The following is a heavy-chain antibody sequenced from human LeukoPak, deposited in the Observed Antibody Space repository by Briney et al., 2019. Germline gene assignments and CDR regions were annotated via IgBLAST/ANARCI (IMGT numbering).Heavy chain of an antibody. D-gene: IGHD2-8*02. CDR1: GGSISSSSYY. V-gene: IGHV4-39*01. CDR3: ARQLKTISVRWCVLNFDP. CDR2: IYYSGST. Sequence: SEALSLTCTVSGGSISSSSYYWGGIRPPPGKGREGIGIIYYSGSTYYKPSLKRRVTISGETAKNKVCVKMKTVTAGDTVVYYCARQLKTISVRWCVLNFDPWGQGTLVTVSS. J-gene: IGHJ5*02.